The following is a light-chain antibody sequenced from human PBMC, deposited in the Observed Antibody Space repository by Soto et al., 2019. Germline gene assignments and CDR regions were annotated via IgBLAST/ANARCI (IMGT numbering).Light chain of an antibody. CDR3: LLDFDGVGV. CDR2: STS. J-gene: IGLJ3*02. Sequence: QAVVTQEPSLTVSPGGTVTITCGSGTGYVTTSYYPNLVQHKPGQPPRTLFYSTSNRQSCTPARFSASVRGGKASLTLSGVRTEDEADSYCLLDFDGVGVFGGGTKLTVL. CDR1: TGYVTTSYY. V-gene: IGLV7-43*01.